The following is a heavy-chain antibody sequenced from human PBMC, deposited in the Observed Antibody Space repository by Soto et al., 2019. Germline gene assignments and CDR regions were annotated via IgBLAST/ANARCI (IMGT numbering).Heavy chain of an antibody. J-gene: IGHJ4*02. CDR3: VRGGSVVVVTAPFDY. CDR1: GDTFTTYY. CDR2: INPSGGGA. Sequence: ASLKVSCKASGDTFTTYYLHWARQAPGQGLEWLGMINPSGGGATYAQKFLGRLTMTRDTSTNTVDMELSSLISEDTAVYYCVRGGSVVVVTAPFDYWGQGTLVTVSS. D-gene: IGHD2-21*02. V-gene: IGHV1-46*03.